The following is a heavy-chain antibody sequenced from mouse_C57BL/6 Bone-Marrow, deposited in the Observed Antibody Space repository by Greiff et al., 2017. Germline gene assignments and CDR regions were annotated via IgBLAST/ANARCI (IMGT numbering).Heavy chain of an antibody. CDR1: GYTFTSYW. CDR2: IYPGSGST. V-gene: IGHV1-55*01. J-gene: IGHJ4*01. Sequence: QVQLQQSGAELVKPGASVKMSCKASGYTFTSYWITWVKQRPGQGLEWIGDIYPGSGSTNYNEKFKSKATLTVDTSSSTAYMQLSSLTSEDSAVYYCASHYYGSSSYAMDYWCQGTSVTVSS. D-gene: IGHD1-1*01. CDR3: ASHYYGSSSYAMDY.